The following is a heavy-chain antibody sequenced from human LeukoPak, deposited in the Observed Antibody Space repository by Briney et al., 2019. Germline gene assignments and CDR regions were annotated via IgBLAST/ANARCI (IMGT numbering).Heavy chain of an antibody. V-gene: IGHV3-48*01. CDR2: ISSSSSTI. D-gene: IGHD6-6*01. Sequence: GGSLRLSCVVSGFTFSTYSMNWVRQAPGKGLEWVSYISSSSSTIYYADSVKGRFTISRDNAKKSLYLQMNSLSADDTAVYYCAGGASEYSSSGDFAYWGQGTLVTVPS. CDR3: AGGASEYSSSGDFAY. CDR1: GFTFSTYS. J-gene: IGHJ4*02.